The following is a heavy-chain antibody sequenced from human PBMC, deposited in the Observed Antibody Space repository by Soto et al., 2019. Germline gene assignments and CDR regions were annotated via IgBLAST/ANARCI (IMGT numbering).Heavy chain of an antibody. D-gene: IGHD4-17*01. CDR2: IYYSGST. Sequence: SETLSLTCTVSGGSISSSSYYWGWIRQPTGKGLEWIGSIYYSGSTYYNPSLKSRVTISVDTSKNQFSLKLSSVTAADTAVYYCAKTVTTRTYSYYSGMDVWGQGTTVTVSS. CDR3: AKTVTTRTYSYYSGMDV. V-gene: IGHV4-39*01. CDR1: GGSISSSSYY. J-gene: IGHJ6*02.